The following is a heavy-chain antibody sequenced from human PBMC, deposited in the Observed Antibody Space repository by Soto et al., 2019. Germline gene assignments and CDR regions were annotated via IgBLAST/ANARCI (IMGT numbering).Heavy chain of an antibody. J-gene: IGHJ5*02. CDR3: ARASLRYGYDYGGNWFDP. CDR2: INHSGST. Sequence: SETLSLTCAVYGGSFSGYYWSWIRQPPGKGLEWIGEINHSGSTNYNPSLKSRVTISVDTSKNQFSLKLSSVTAADTAVYYCARASLRYGYDYGGNWFDPWGQGTLVTVSS. V-gene: IGHV4-34*01. CDR1: GGSFSGYY. D-gene: IGHD4-17*01.